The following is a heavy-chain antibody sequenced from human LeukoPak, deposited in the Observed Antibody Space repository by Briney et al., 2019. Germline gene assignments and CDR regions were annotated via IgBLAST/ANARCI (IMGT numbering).Heavy chain of an antibody. CDR3: ARGHLVFAY. Sequence: SETLSLTCTVSGGSISSYYWSWIRQPAGKGLEWIGYIYYSGSTNYNPSLKSRVTISVDTSKNQFSLKVSSVTAADTALYYCARGHLVFAYWGQGTLVTVSS. V-gene: IGHV4-59*01. J-gene: IGHJ4*02. CDR1: GGSISSYY. D-gene: IGHD6-6*01. CDR2: IYYSGST.